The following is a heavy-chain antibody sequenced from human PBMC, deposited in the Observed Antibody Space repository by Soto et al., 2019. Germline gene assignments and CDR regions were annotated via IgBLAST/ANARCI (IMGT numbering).Heavy chain of an antibody. CDR3: ARDLPEIATTKVIYGMDV. J-gene: IGHJ6*02. V-gene: IGHV1-69*12. D-gene: IGHD1-1*01. CDR2: IIPIFGTA. CDR1: GGTFSSYA. Sequence: QVQLVQSGAEVKKPGSSVKVSCKASGGTFSSYAISWVRQAPGQGLEWMGGIIPIFGTADYAQKFQGRVTITADESTSTAYMELISLRSEDTAVYYCARDLPEIATTKVIYGMDVWGQGTTVTVSS.